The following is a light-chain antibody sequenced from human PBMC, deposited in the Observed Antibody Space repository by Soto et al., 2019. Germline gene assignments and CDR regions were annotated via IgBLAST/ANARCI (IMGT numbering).Light chain of an antibody. Sequence: VLTQPPSVSGAPGQRVTISCTGSSSNIGAGYDVHWYQLLPGTAPKLLIYGNINRPSGVPDRFSGSRSGTSAYLAITGLQAEDEADYYCQSYGLSDYVVFGGGTKLTVL. CDR1: SSNIGAGYD. CDR3: QSYGLSDYVV. CDR2: GNI. V-gene: IGLV1-40*01. J-gene: IGLJ2*01.